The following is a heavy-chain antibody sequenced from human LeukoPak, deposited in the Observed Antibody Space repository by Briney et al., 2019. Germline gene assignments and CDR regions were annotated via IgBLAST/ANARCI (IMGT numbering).Heavy chain of an antibody. CDR2: VSYSGSS. CDR1: DDSISRSNYY. D-gene: IGHD3-3*02. CDR3: AKVGHFWSGHPDAFNI. J-gene: IGHJ3*02. V-gene: IGHV4-39*07. Sequence: SETLSLTCTVSDDSISRSNYYWGWARQSPGKGLEYLGSVSYSGSSYYNPSLKSRVTIMVDTSKNQFSLKLRSVTAADTALFYCAKVGHFWSGHPDAFNIWGQGTMVTVSS.